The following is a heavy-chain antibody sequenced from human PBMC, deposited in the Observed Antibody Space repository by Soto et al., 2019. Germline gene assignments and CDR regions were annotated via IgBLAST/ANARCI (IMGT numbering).Heavy chain of an antibody. Sequence: ASVKVSCKASGYTFFGYYIHWVRQAPGQGLEWMGWINPKSGGGSAAQRFQGRVTMTRDTSITTAYMELSSLRSDDTAVYYCARANSGDDDEFDYWGQGTLVTVSS. V-gene: IGHV1-2*02. J-gene: IGHJ4*02. CDR3: ARANSGDDDEFDY. CDR2: INPKSGGG. CDR1: GYTFFGYY. D-gene: IGHD5-12*01.